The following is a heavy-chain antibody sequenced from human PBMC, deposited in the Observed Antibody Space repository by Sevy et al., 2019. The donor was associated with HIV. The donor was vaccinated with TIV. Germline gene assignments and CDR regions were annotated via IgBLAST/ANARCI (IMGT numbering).Heavy chain of an antibody. CDR3: ARGWGDRSGYYPLDY. D-gene: IGHD3-22*01. V-gene: IGHV3-66*01. J-gene: IGHJ4*02. CDR1: GFAISTYW. CDR2: IYSGGST. Sequence: GGSLRLSCAASGFAISTYWVTWVRQAPGKGLEWVSVIYSGGSTYYADSVKGRFTISRDNSKNTLYLQMNSLRAEDTAVYYCARGWGDRSGYYPLDYWGQGTLVTVSS.